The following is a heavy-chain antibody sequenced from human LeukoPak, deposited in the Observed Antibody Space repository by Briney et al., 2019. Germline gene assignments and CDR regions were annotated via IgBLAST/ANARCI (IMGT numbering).Heavy chain of an antibody. Sequence: SETLSLTCTVSGGSISSYYWSWIRQPPGKGLEWIGYIYYSGSTNYNPSLKSRVTISVDTSRNQFSLKLSSVTAADTAVYYCARHCGSSGWYPSCYWGQGTLVTVSS. D-gene: IGHD6-19*01. CDR2: IYYSGST. J-gene: IGHJ4*02. CDR1: GGSISSYY. V-gene: IGHV4-59*08. CDR3: ARHCGSSGWYPSCY.